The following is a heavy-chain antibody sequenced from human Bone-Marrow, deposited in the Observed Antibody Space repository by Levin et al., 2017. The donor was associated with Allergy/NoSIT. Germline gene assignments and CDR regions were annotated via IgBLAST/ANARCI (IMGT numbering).Heavy chain of an antibody. J-gene: IGHJ6*02. V-gene: IGHV3-30*18. CDR1: GFTFTNYG. Sequence: PGGSLRLSCAASGFTFTNYGFHWVRQAPGKGLEWVAGTSYDGGKKYYADSVQGRFTISRDNSKDTLYLQMNSLRLEDTSVYYCAKDRMDFWNAFGMDVWGQGTTVTVSS. D-gene: IGHD3-3*01. CDR3: AKDRMDFWNAFGMDV. CDR2: TSYDGGKK.